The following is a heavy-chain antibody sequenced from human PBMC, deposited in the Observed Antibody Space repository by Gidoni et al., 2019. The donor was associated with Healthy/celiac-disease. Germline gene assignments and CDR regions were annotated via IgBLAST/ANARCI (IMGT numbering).Heavy chain of an antibody. J-gene: IGHJ2*01. CDR3: AKDSTGLYSSSWYPDWYFDL. Sequence: EVQLVESGGGLVQPGRSLRLSCAASGITFDDYAMHWVRQAPGKGLEWVSGISWNSGSIGYADSVKGRFTISRDNAKNSLYLQMNSLRAEDTALYYCAKDSTGLYSSSWYPDWYFDLWGRGTLVTVSS. CDR1: GITFDDYA. CDR2: ISWNSGSI. D-gene: IGHD6-13*01. V-gene: IGHV3-9*01.